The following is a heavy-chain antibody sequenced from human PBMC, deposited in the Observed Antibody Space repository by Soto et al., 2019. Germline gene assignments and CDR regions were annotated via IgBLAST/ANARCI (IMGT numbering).Heavy chain of an antibody. D-gene: IGHD2-15*01. CDR1: GYTFTGYY. CDR3: ARSPSLGYCSGGSCYGNNWFDP. CDR2: INPNSGGT. J-gene: IGHJ5*02. V-gene: IGHV1-2*04. Sequence: ASVKVSCKASGYTFTGYYMHWVRQAPGQGLEWMGWINPNSGGTNYAQKFQGWVTITRDTSISTADMELSRLRSDDTAVYYCARSPSLGYCSGGSCYGNNWFDPWGQGTLVTVSS.